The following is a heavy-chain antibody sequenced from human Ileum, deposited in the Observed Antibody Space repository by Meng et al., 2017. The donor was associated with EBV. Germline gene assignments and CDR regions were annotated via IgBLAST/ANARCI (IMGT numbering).Heavy chain of an antibody. CDR1: GGSISVITW. V-gene: IGHV4-4*02. Sequence: VPLQESGPGLVNPSGTLYLTCAVSGGSISVITWWSWVRQSPEKGLEWIGEMSDSGITHYNPSLKSRVTISADKSNNQFSLKLTSVTSADTAVYFCAKNGEKYFEYWGQGTLVTVSS. J-gene: IGHJ4*02. CDR3: AKNGEKYFEY. CDR2: MSDSGIT.